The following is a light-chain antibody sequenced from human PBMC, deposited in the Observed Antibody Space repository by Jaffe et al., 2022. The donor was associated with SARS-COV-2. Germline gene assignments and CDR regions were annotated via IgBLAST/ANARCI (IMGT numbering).Light chain of an antibody. CDR1: QSISNY. J-gene: IGKJ4*01. V-gene: IGKV1-39*01. Sequence: DIQMTQSPSSLSAFVGDRVTITCRASQSISNYLNWYQQKPGKAPKLLIYAASSLQSGVPSRFSGSGSGTDFTLTISSLQPEDFASYYCQQSYSYPRTFGGGTKVEIK. CDR2: AAS. CDR3: QQSYSYPRT.